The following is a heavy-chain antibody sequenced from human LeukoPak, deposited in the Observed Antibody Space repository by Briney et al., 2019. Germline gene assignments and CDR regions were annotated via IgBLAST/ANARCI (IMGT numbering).Heavy chain of an antibody. CDR2: ITPSSSYI. CDR3: ASSSGRYID. Sequence: GESLKISCAASGFTFSSYSMNWVRQAPGKGLEWVSSITPSSSYIYYADSVKGRFTISRGNAKYSLYLQMNSLRVEDTAVYYCASSSGRYIDWGQGTLVTVSS. J-gene: IGHJ4*02. V-gene: IGHV3-21*01. D-gene: IGHD6-19*01. CDR1: GFTFSSYS.